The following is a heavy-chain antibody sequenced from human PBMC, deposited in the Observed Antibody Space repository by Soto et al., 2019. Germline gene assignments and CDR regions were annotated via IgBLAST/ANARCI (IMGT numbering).Heavy chain of an antibody. D-gene: IGHD3-16*01. CDR3: ATSSYGTDAFDI. Sequence: GGSLRLSCAASGFTFDDYGMSWVRQAPGKGLEWVSGINWNGGSTGYADSVKGRFTISRDNAKNSLYLQMNSLRAEDTALYHCATSSYGTDAFDIWGQGTMVTVSS. CDR2: INWNGGST. J-gene: IGHJ3*02. V-gene: IGHV3-20*01. CDR1: GFTFDDYG.